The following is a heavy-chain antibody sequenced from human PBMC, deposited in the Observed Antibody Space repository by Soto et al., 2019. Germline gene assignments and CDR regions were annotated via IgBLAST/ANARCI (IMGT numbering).Heavy chain of an antibody. D-gene: IGHD2-15*01. CDR2: ISSSSSSI. J-gene: IGHJ4*02. Sequence: EVQLVESGGGLVKPGGSLRLSCAASGFTFSSYSMNWVRQAPGKGLEWVSSISSSSSSIYYADSVKGRFTISRDNAKNSLYLQMNSLRAEDTAVYYCAGYCSGVSCYSEADYWGQGTLVTVSS. CDR1: GFTFSSYS. CDR3: AGYCSGVSCYSEADY. V-gene: IGHV3-21*01.